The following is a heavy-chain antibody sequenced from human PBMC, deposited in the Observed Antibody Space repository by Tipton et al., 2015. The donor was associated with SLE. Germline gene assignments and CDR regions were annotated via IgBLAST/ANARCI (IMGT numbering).Heavy chain of an antibody. J-gene: IGHJ4*02. CDR3: ARGLGLLRQPLSY. CDR1: GGSISRNNW. CDR2: IYHSGST. V-gene: IGHV4-4*02. Sequence: GSLRLSCAVFGGSISRNNWWSWVRQPPGKGLEWIGEIYHSGSTNYNPSLKSRVTISVDTSKNQFSLKLSSVTAADTAVYYCARGLGLLRQPLSYWGQGTLVTVSS. D-gene: IGHD3-16*01.